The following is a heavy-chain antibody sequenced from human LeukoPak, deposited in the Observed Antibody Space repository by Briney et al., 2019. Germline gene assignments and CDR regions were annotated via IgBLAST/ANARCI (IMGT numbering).Heavy chain of an antibody. J-gene: IGHJ6*03. D-gene: IGHD5-24*01. CDR2: IYYSGST. V-gene: IGHV4-59*08. CDR1: GGSISSYY. Sequence: SETLSLTCTVSGGSISSYYWSWIRQPPGKGLEWIGYIYYSGSTNYNPSLKSRVTISIDTSRNQFSLRLSSVTASDTAVYYCARTKRWLQLGRDYYYSYMDVWGRGTTVTISS. CDR3: ARTKRWLQLGRDYYYSYMDV.